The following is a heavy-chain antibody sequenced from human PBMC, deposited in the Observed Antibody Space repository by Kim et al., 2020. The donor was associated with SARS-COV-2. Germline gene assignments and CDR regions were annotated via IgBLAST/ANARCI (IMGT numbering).Heavy chain of an antibody. V-gene: IGHV4-4*02. CDR3: AGYGSGSYYNEKAKYYFDY. CDR2: IYHSGST. Sequence: SETLSLTCAVSGGSISSSNWWSWVRQPPGKGLEWIGEIYHSGSTNYNPSLKSRVTISVDKSKNQFSLKLSSVTAADTAVYYCAGYGSGSYYNEKAKYYFDYWGQGTLVTVSS. CDR1: GGSISSSNW. D-gene: IGHD3-10*01. J-gene: IGHJ4*02.